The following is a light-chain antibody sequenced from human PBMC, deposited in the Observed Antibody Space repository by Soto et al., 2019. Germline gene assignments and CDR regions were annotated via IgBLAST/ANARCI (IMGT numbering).Light chain of an antibody. CDR3: SSYVGGNNYV. J-gene: IGLJ1*01. CDR2: EVS. CDR1: SSYVRDFNY. Sequence: QSALTQPPSASGSPGQSLTISCTGTSSYVRDFNYISWYQQHPGKAPKLMIYEVSKRPSGVPDRFSGSKSGNTASLTVSGLQAEDEADYYCSSYVGGNNYVFGTGTK. V-gene: IGLV2-8*01.